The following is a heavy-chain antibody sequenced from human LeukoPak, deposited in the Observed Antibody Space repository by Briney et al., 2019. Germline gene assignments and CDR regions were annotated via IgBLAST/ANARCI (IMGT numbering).Heavy chain of an antibody. CDR1: GGSISSGSYY. J-gene: IGHJ4*02. CDR2: IYTSGST. V-gene: IGHV4-61*02. Sequence: PSETLSLTCTVSGGSISSGSYYWIWIRQPAGKGLEWIGRIYTSGSTNYNSSLKSRVTISVDTSKNQFSLKLSSVTAADTAVYYCARGTPLSGGSYYFEYWGQGALVTVSS. CDR3: ARGTPLSGGSYYFEY. D-gene: IGHD2/OR15-2a*01.